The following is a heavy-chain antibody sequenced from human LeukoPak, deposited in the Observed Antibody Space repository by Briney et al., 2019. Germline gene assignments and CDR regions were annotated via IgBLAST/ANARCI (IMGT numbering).Heavy chain of an antibody. CDR1: GFTFSDYY. CDR3: AGLANSWHYYYYYMDV. D-gene: IGHD6-13*01. Sequence: RPGGSLRLSCAASGFTFSDYYMSWIRQAPGKGLEWVSYISSSGSTIYYADSVKGRFTISRDNSKNTLYLQMNSLRAEDTAVYYCAGLANSWHYYYYYMDVWGKGTTVTISS. CDR2: ISSSGSTI. J-gene: IGHJ6*03. V-gene: IGHV3-11*04.